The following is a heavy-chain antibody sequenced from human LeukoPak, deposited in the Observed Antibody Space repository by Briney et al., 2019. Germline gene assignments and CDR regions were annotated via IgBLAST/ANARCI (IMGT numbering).Heavy chain of an antibody. Sequence: PGGSLRLSCAASGFTFSSFGMHWVRQAPGKGLEWVAIIWYDGNNKYYADSVKGRFTISRDNSKNMLYLQMNSLRDEDTAVYYCARDRDYFDMHTYVHFDYWGQGSLVTVSS. V-gene: IGHV3-33*01. CDR1: GFTFSSFG. CDR3: ARDRDYFDMHTYVHFDY. CDR2: IWYDGNNK. D-gene: IGHD3-22*01. J-gene: IGHJ4*02.